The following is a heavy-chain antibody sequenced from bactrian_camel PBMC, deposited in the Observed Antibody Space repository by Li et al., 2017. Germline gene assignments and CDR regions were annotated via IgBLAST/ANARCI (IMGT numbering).Heavy chain of an antibody. D-gene: IGHD6*01. CDR3: AASVSCGPRRTVVHGDEYRY. CDR2: INIGSGSE. J-gene: IGHJ4*01. Sequence: VQLVESGGGSVQAGGSLTLSCAATGYTNSRYCMGWFRQAPGKEREGVAVINIGSGSEKYPESVKGRFSISLNNAKNTVYLQMNSLKTEDTAMYYCAASVSCGPRRTVVHGDEYRYWGQGTQVTVS. CDR1: GYTNSRYC. V-gene: IGHV3S1*01.